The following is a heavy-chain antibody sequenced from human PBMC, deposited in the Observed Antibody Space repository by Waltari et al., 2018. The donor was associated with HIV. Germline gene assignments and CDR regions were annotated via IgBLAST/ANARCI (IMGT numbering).Heavy chain of an antibody. J-gene: IGHJ4*02. D-gene: IGHD2-2*01. CDR1: GFMFTSYW. V-gene: IGHV3-7*01. CDR3: ATSRTFDY. CDR2: IKQDGSEK. Sequence: EVLLVESGGGLVQPGGSLRLSCTASGFMFTSYWMSWVRQAPGKGLEWVDNIKQDGSEKYYVDSVKCRFTISRDNAKNSLYLQMNSLRAEDTAMYYCATSRTFDYWGQGTLVTVSS.